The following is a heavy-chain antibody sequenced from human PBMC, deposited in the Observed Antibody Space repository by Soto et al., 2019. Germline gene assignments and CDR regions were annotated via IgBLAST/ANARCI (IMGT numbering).Heavy chain of an antibody. J-gene: IGHJ4*02. CDR1: GDSFSGYF. Sequence: PSETLSLTCAVHGDSFSGYFWTWIRQPPGKGLEWIAEITEGGTTNYSPSLKSRVSIAVDSSKRQFSLTLSSVTAADTAMYYCARGVDSIRSQNFEYWIQGPLVTVSS. CDR3: ARGVDSIRSQNFEY. V-gene: IGHV4-34*01. CDR2: ITEGGTT.